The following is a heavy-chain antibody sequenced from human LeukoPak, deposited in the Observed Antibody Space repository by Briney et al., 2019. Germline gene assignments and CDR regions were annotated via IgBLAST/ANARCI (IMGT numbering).Heavy chain of an antibody. CDR1: GYRFTRTW. D-gene: IGHD3-3*01. CDR3: ARHGDFGGD. V-gene: IGHV5-51*01. CDR2: IYPDDSDT. J-gene: IGHJ4*02. Sequence: GESLKISCRVSGYRFTRTWIAWVRQMPGKRLEFMGIIYPDDSDTRYSPSFQGQVNISADKSISTAYQQWSSLKASDTAMYYCARHGDFGGDWGQGTLVTVSS.